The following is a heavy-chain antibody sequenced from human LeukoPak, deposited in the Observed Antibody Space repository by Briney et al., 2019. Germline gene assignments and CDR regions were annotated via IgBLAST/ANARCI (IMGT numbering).Heavy chain of an antibody. CDR2: ISAYNGNT. CDR1: GYTFTSYG. J-gene: IGHJ4*02. CDR3: ARASSLIAVAGTFDY. Sequence: GASVKVSCKASGYTFTSYGISWVRQAPGQGLEWMGWISAYNGNTNYAQKLQGRVTMTTDTSTSTAYMELRSLRSDDTAVYHCARASSLIAVAGTFDYWGQGTLVTVSS. D-gene: IGHD6-19*01. V-gene: IGHV1-18*01.